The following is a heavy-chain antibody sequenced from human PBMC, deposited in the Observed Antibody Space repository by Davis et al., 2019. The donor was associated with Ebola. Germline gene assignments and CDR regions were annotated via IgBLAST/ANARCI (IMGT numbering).Heavy chain of an antibody. Sequence: GGSLRLSCAASGFTFSSYSMNWVRQAPGKGLEWVSSISSSSSYIYYADSVKGRFTISRDNAKNSLYLQMNSLRAEDTAVYYCARDAIAARLFDYWGQGTLVTVPS. J-gene: IGHJ4*02. D-gene: IGHD6-6*01. CDR2: ISSSSSYI. V-gene: IGHV3-21*01. CDR3: ARDAIAARLFDY. CDR1: GFTFSSYS.